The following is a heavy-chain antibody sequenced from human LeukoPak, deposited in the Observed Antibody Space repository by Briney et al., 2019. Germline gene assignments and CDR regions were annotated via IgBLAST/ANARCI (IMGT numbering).Heavy chain of an antibody. J-gene: IGHJ3*02. CDR1: GFTFSNYD. CDR3: ARDRGGSSDAFDI. V-gene: IGHV3-33*01. Sequence: GGSLRLSCAASGFTFSNYDMHWVRQAPGKGLEWVAVIWYDGGIKYCGDSVKGRFTISRDISKNTLYLQMNSLRAEDTAVYCCARDRGGSSDAFDIWGQGTMVTVSS. D-gene: IGHD2-2*01. CDR2: IWYDGGIK.